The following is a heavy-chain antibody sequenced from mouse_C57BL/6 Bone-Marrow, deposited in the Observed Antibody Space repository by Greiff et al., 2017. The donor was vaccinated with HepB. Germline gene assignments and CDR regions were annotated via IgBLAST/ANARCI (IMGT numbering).Heavy chain of an antibody. Sequence: VKLMESGAELVKPGASVKLSCKASGYTFTSYWMHWVKQRPGQGLEWIGMIHPNSGSTNYNEKFKSKATLTVDKSSSTAYMQLSSLTSEDSAVYYCAGIYYCNPYYAMDYWGQGTSVTVSS. CDR2: IHPNSGST. CDR1: GYTFTSYW. V-gene: IGHV1-64*01. J-gene: IGHJ4*01. D-gene: IGHD2-1*01. CDR3: AGIYYCNPYYAMDY.